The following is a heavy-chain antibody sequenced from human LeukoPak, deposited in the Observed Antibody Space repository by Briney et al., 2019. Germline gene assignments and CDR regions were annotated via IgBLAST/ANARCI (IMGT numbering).Heavy chain of an antibody. CDR3: ARRHWGPIDY. CDR2: IYYSGST. D-gene: IGHD7-27*01. Sequence: SETLSLTCTVSGGSINSYYWSWIRQPPGKGLEWIGYIYYSGSTNYNPSLKSRVAISVDTSKNQFSLKLSSVTAADTAVYYCARRHWGPIDYWGQGTLVTVSS. CDR1: GGSINSYY. J-gene: IGHJ4*02. V-gene: IGHV4-59*08.